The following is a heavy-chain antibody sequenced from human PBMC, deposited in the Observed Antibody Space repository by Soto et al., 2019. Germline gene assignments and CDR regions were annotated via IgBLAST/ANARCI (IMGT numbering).Heavy chain of an antibody. CDR1: GGTFSSYA. Sequence: VQLVQSGAEVKKPGSSVKVSCKASGGTFSSYAISWVRQAPGQGLEWMGGIIPIFGTANYAQKFQGRVTITADESTSTAYMELSSLRSEDTAVYYCARTGYSSGWYRRDYYYGMDVWGQGTTVTVSS. CDR3: ARTGYSSGWYRRDYYYGMDV. J-gene: IGHJ6*02. D-gene: IGHD6-19*01. CDR2: IIPIFGTA. V-gene: IGHV1-69*01.